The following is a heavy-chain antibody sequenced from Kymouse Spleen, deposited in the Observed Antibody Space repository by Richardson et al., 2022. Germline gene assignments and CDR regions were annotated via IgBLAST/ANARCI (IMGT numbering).Heavy chain of an antibody. CDR2: IYYSGST. V-gene: IGHV4-39*01. Sequence: QLQLQESGPGLVKPSETLSLTCTVSGGSISSSSYYWGWIRQPPGKGLEWIGSIYYSGSTYYNPSLKSRVTISVDTSKNQFSLKLSSVTAADTAVYYCARGIAARPFNFDYWGQGTLVTVSS. CDR3: ARGIAARPFNFDY. J-gene: IGHJ4*02. CDR1: GGSISSSSYY. D-gene: IGHD6-6*01.